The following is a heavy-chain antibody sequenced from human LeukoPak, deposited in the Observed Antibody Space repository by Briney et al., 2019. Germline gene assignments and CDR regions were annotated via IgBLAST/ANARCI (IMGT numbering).Heavy chain of an antibody. V-gene: IGHV4-4*02. Sequence: PSETLSLTCAVSGGSISSSNWWSWVRQPPGKGLEWIGEIYHSGSTNYNPSLKSRVTISVDKSKNQFSLKLSSVTAADTAVYYCARTATVTTPNYYYYDMDVWGQGTTVTVSS. CDR3: ARTATVTTPNYYYYDMDV. D-gene: IGHD4-11*01. CDR1: GGSISSSNW. CDR2: IYHSGST. J-gene: IGHJ6*02.